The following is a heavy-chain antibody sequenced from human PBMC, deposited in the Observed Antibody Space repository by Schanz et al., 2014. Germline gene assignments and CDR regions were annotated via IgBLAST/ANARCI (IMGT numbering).Heavy chain of an antibody. CDR1: GFTFTNYA. CDR3: AKHVRSLTGNDY. Sequence: EVQLVESGGGLVRPGGSLRLSCAASGFTFTNYAMTWVRQAPGKGLEWVSGISGSGGSTYDADSVKGRFTISRDNSKNTLYLQVNSLRAEDTAVYYCAKHVRSLTGNDYWGQGTLXTVSS. J-gene: IGHJ4*02. CDR2: ISGSGGST. V-gene: IGHV3-23*04. D-gene: IGHD3-9*01.